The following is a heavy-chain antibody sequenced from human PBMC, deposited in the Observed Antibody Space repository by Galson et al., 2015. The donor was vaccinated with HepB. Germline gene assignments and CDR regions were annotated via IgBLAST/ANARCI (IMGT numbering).Heavy chain of an antibody. Sequence: SVKVSCKASGYTFTGYYMHWVRQALGQGLEWMGWINPNSGGTNYAQKFQGRVTMTRDASISTAYMELSRLRSDDTAVYYCARDRLLGTFDYWGQGTLVTVSS. J-gene: IGHJ4*02. D-gene: IGHD2-8*02. CDR2: INPNSGGT. CDR3: ARDRLLGTFDY. V-gene: IGHV1-2*02. CDR1: GYTFTGYY.